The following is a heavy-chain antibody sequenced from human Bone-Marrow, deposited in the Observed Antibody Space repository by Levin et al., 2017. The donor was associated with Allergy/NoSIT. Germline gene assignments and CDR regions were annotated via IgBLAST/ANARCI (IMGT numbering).Heavy chain of an antibody. CDR3: AKESASASYYFDF. J-gene: IGHJ4*02. D-gene: IGHD6-25*01. Sequence: GESLKISCKTSGYTFTNYYLHWVRQAPGQRPEWVGRINPNSGATDSAQTFQGRVTMTRDTSFTTAHMELNRLRSDDTAIYYCAKESASASYYFDFWGQGTLVTVSS. CDR2: INPNSGAT. CDR1: GYTFTNYY. V-gene: IGHV1-2*06.